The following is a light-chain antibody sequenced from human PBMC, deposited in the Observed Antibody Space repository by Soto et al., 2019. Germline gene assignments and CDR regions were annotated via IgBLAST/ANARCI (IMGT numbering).Light chain of an antibody. CDR2: AAS. J-gene: IGKJ2*01. CDR3: QQSYNPPNT. V-gene: IGKV1-39*01. Sequence: DIQMTQSPSSLSASVGDTVTITCRASQSITMHLNWYQHRPGKAPKFLIYAASSLQSGVPSRFSGSGSGTDFTLTISSLQPEDFATYYCQQSYNPPNTFGQGTKLEIK. CDR1: QSITMH.